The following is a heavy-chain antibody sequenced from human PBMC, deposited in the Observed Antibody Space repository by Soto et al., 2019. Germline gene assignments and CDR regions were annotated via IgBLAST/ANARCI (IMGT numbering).Heavy chain of an antibody. Sequence: GGSLRLSCAASGFTFSSYGMHWVRQAPGKGLEWVAVISYDGSKKYYADSVKGRFTISRDNSKNTLYLQMNSLRAEDTAVYYWAKGPLIYCSGGSCKTFQHWRQGTLVTVSS. CDR3: AKGPLIYCSGGSCKTFQH. V-gene: IGHV3-30*18. CDR2: ISYDGSKK. D-gene: IGHD2-15*01. CDR1: GFTFSSYG. J-gene: IGHJ1*01.